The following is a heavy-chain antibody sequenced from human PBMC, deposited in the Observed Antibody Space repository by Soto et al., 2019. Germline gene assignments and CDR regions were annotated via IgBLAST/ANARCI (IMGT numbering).Heavy chain of an antibody. Sequence: GGSLRLSCAASGFTFSSYWMSWVRQAPGKGLEWVANIKQDGSEKYYVDSVKGRFTISRDNAKNSLYLQMNSLRAEDTAVYYCARGALRVPVSMDVWGQGTTVTVSS. J-gene: IGHJ6*02. CDR3: ARGALRVPVSMDV. CDR2: IKQDGSEK. D-gene: IGHD2-2*01. CDR1: GFTFSSYW. V-gene: IGHV3-7*05.